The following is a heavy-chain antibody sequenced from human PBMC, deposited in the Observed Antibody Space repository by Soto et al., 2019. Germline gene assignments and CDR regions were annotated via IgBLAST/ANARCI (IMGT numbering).Heavy chain of an antibody. CDR2: ISAYNGNT. J-gene: IGHJ6*02. Sequence: ASVKVSCKASGYTFTSYGISWVRQAPGQGLGWMGWISAYNGNTNYAQKLQGRVTMTTDTSTSTAYMELRSLRSDDTAVYYCARPAEHYYRLAFWAQGTTVPVSS. CDR1: GYTFTSYG. D-gene: IGHD6-25*01. V-gene: IGHV1-18*01. CDR3: ARPAEHYYRLAF.